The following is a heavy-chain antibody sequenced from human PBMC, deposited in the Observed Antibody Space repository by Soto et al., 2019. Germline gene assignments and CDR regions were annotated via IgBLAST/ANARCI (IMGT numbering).Heavy chain of an antibody. CDR1: GLKFSNYA. J-gene: IGHJ4*02. Sequence: GGSLRLSCAASGLKFSNYAMSWVRQAPGKGLEWVSLISSTGDRTYYADSVKGRFTISRDNSNNTLYLQVHSLTAEDTAVYYCAKDSRPVVHPAFYIDFWGQGAEVTVSS. V-gene: IGHV3-23*01. CDR3: AKDSRPVVHPAFYIDF. D-gene: IGHD2-8*01. CDR2: ISSTGDRT.